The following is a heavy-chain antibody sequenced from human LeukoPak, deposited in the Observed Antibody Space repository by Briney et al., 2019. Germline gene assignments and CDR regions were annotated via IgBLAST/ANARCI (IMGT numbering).Heavy chain of an antibody. CDR2: ISYDGSNK. CDR3: AREYYYDSSGYFDY. Sequence: GGSLRLSCAASGFTFSSYAMHWVRQAPGKGLGWVAVISYDGSNKYYADSVKGRFTISRDNSKNTLYLQMNSLRAEDTAVYYCAREYYYDSSGYFDYWGQGTLVTVSS. J-gene: IGHJ4*02. D-gene: IGHD3-22*01. CDR1: GFTFSSYA. V-gene: IGHV3-30*04.